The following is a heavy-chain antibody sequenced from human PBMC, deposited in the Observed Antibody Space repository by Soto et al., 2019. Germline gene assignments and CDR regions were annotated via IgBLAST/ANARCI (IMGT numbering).Heavy chain of an antibody. D-gene: IGHD3-9*01. CDR2: ISYDGSNK. J-gene: IGHJ6*03. CDR1: GFTFSSYG. Sequence: PGGSLRLSCAASGFTFSSYGMHWVRQAPGKGLEWVAVISYDGSNKYYADSVKGRLTISRDNSKNTLYLQMNSLRAEDTAVYYCARVEGTRYFDWFPDYYYYYYMDVWGKGTTVTVSS. V-gene: IGHV3-30*03. CDR3: ARVEGTRYFDWFPDYYYYYYMDV.